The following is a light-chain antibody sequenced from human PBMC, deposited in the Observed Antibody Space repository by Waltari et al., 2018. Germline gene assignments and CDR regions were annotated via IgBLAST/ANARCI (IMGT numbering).Light chain of an antibody. CDR1: SGHSSYA. Sequence: QVVLTQSPSVSASLGASVKLTCTLSSGHSSYAIAWHQQQPEKGPRYLMKVSSAGSHQKGDGIPDRCSGSSSGTERYLTISSVQSEDEADYYCQTWDTGTHVVFGGGTKLTVL. CDR3: QTWDTGTHVV. V-gene: IGLV4-69*01. CDR2: VSSAGSH. J-gene: IGLJ2*01.